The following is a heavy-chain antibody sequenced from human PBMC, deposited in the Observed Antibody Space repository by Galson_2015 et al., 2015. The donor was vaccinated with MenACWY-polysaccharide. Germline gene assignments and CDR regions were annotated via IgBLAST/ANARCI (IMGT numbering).Heavy chain of an antibody. Sequence: SLRLSCAASGFTVSSNYMSWVRQAPGKGLEWVSVIYSGGSTYYADSVKGRFTISRHNSKNTLYLQMNSLRAEDTAVYYCARVEMATKAGYIDYWGQGTLFTVSS. V-gene: IGHV3-53*04. CDR3: ARVEMATKAGYIDY. D-gene: IGHD5-24*01. CDR1: GFTVSSNY. CDR2: IYSGGST. J-gene: IGHJ4*02.